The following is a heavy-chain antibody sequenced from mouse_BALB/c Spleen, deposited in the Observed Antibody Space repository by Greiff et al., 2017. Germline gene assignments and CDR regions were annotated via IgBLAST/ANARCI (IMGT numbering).Heavy chain of an antibody. J-gene: IGHJ4*01. Sequence: EVKVEESGGGLVQPGGSLRLSCATSGFTFTDYYMSWVRQPPGKALEWLGFIRNKANGYTTEYSASVKGRFTISRDNSQSILYLQMNTLRAEDSATYYCARDRDYAMDYWGQGTSVTVSS. CDR1: GFTFTDYY. CDR2: IRNKANGYTT. CDR3: ARDRDYAMDY. V-gene: IGHV7-3*02.